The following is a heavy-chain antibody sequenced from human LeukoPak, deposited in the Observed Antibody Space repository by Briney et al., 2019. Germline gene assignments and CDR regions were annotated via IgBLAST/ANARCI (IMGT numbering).Heavy chain of an antibody. CDR2: ISSSGSTI. J-gene: IGHJ6*03. CDR3: ARGGYSSSPTWDYYYYYYMDV. Sequence: PGGSLRLSCAASGFTFSSYEMNWVRQAPGKGLEWVSYISSSGSTIYYADSVKGRFTISRDNSKNTLYLQMNSLRAEDTAVYYCARGGYSSSPTWDYYYYYYMDVWGKGTTVTVSS. V-gene: IGHV3-48*03. CDR1: GFTFSSYE. D-gene: IGHD6-6*01.